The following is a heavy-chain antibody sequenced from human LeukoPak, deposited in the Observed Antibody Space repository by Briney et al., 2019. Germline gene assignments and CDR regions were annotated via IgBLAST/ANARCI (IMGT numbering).Heavy chain of an antibody. D-gene: IGHD3-10*01. Sequence: GGSLRLSCAASRFTFSSYCMHWVRQAPGKGLEWVAVTWYDGSNKYYADSVTGRFAIARDNSKNTLYLQMESLRVEGTAVYYCARARAVRGVISDAFDIWGQGTMVTVSS. CDR1: RFTFSSYC. CDR3: ARARAVRGVISDAFDI. CDR2: TWYDGSNK. V-gene: IGHV3-33*01. J-gene: IGHJ3*02.